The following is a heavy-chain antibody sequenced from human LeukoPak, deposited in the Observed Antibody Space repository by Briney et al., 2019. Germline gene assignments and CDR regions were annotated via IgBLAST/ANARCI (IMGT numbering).Heavy chain of an antibody. CDR1: GFTFSRYW. CDR3: ARTPKVSQYGMDV. CDR2: INGDGSTT. V-gene: IGHV3-74*01. D-gene: IGHD2-15*01. J-gene: IGHJ6*02. Sequence: GGSLRLSCAASGFTFSRYWMHWVRQAPGKGLVWVSRINGDGSTTSYADSVKGGLTISRDNAKNSLYLQMNSLIGEDTAVYYCARTPKVSQYGMDVWGQGTTVTVSS.